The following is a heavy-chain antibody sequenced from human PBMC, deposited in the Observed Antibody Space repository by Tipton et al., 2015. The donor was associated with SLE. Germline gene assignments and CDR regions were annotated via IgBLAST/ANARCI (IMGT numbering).Heavy chain of an antibody. J-gene: IGHJ4*02. Sequence: LRLSCAVSGGSMSSGGYSWSWIRQAPGKGLEWIGYILHTGSTYYNPSLPSRVTMSVDRSQNQFSLKLTSVTAADTAVYYCARLNDAAAIASFDYWGQGNLVTVSS. CDR3: ARLNDAAAIASFDY. D-gene: IGHD2-2*01. V-gene: IGHV4-30-2*01. CDR1: GGSMSSGGYS. CDR2: ILHTGST.